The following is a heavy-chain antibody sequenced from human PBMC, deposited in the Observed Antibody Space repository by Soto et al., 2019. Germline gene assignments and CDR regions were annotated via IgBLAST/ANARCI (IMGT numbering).Heavy chain of an antibody. D-gene: IGHD1-1*01. Sequence: QVQLQESGPGLVKPSQTLSLTCTVSGGSVSSADYYWSWIRQHPGKGLEWIGYIYYSGSTYYNPSLPSRVTIAVDTSKNQFSLNLTSVTAAATAVYYCARDTSGKGYYYHGMEVWGQGITVTVSS. J-gene: IGHJ6*02. V-gene: IGHV4-31*03. CDR3: ARDTSGKGYYYHGMEV. CDR1: GGSVSSADYY. CDR2: IYYSGST.